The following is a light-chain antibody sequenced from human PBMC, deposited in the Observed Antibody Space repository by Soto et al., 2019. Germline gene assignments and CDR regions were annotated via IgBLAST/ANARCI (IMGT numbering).Light chain of an antibody. Sequence: DIVMTQYPLSLPVTPGEPASISCRSSQSLLHSSGNNYMDWYVQKPGQSPQLLISLGSNRASGVPDRFSGSGSGTDFTLKINRVEAEDVGVYYCMQALQNPYTFGQGTKLEIK. CDR2: LGS. V-gene: IGKV2-28*01. J-gene: IGKJ2*01. CDR1: QSLLHSSGNNY. CDR3: MQALQNPYT.